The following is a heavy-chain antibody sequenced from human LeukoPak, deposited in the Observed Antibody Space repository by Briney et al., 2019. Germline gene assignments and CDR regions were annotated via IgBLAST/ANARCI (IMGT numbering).Heavy chain of an antibody. CDR1: GITLSNYG. V-gene: IGHV3-23*01. CDR2: ISDSGGST. Sequence: GGSLRLSCAVSGITLSNYGMSWVRQAPGKGLEWVAGISDSGGSTNYADSVKGRFTISRDNPKNTLYLQMNSLRAEDTAVYYCARGEGIVDYWGQGTLVTVSS. D-gene: IGHD1-26*01. CDR3: ARGEGIVDY. J-gene: IGHJ4*02.